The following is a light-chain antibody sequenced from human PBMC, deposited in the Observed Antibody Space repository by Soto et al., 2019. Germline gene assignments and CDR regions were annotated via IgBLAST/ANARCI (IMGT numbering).Light chain of an antibody. V-gene: IGKV3-15*01. J-gene: IGKJ5*01. CDR1: QSIRST. CDR2: GAS. CDR3: QQYNNWPPIT. Sequence: ETVMTQSPATLSVSPGERATLSCRASQSIRSTLAWFQQKPGQAPRLLIYGASTRATGIPARFSGSGSGTEFTLTVNSLQSEDFAVYYCQQYNNWPPITFGQGTRLEIK.